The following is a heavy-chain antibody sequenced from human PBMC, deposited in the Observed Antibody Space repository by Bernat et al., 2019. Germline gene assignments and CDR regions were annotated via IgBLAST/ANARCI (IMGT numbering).Heavy chain of an antibody. D-gene: IGHD3-10*01. CDR3: ARDRGGMGDY. CDR2: ISSDGSDT. J-gene: IGHJ4*02. V-gene: IGHV3-74*01. Sequence: VQLVESGGGEVQPGGSPRLSCAASGFIFTAYDMHWVRQAPGKGLVWVSVISSDGSDTTYADSVKGRFTLSRDNANNTVYLQMNSLRAEDTAIYYCARDRGGMGDYWGQGTLVTVSS. CDR1: GFIFTAYD.